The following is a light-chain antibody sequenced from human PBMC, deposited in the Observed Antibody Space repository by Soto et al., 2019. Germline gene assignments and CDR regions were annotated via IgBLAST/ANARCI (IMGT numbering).Light chain of an antibody. V-gene: IGLV2-14*01. J-gene: IGLJ2*01. CDR3: VSKTTSSTVA. CDR1: SSDVGAYNY. CDR2: DVS. Sequence: QSVLTQPASVSGSPGQSITISCTGTSSDVGAYNYVSWYQQHPDKAPQLIIYDVSNRPSGVSDRFSGSKSGNSASLTISGLQAEDEADYYCVSKTTSSTVAFGGGTKLTVL.